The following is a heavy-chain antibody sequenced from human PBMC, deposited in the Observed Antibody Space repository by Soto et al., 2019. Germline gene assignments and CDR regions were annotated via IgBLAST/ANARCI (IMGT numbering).Heavy chain of an antibody. CDR3: AKDLHSSAHLH. J-gene: IGHJ4*02. CDR2: ISGSGGIT. CDR1: GFTFSSYA. Sequence: GGSLRLSCAASGFTFSSYAMSWVRQAPGKGLEWVSAISGSGGITYYADSVKGRFTISRDNSKNTLYLQMDSLRVEDTAVYYCAKDLHSSAHLHWGQGTLVTVSS. D-gene: IGHD3-22*01. V-gene: IGHV3-23*01.